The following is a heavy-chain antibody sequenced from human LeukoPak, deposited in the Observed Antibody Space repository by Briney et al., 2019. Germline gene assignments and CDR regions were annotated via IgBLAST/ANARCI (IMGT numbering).Heavy chain of an antibody. Sequence: PSETLSLTCTVSGGSIGAYYWSWIRQPPGKGLEWIACIYYSGATNYNPSLKSRGTISVDTSKNQFSLKLTSVTAADTAVYYCARGSITVVPAIDIWGQGTMVTVSS. V-gene: IGHV4-59*12. CDR2: IYYSGAT. CDR1: GGSIGAYY. D-gene: IGHD4-23*01. CDR3: ARGSITVVPAIDI. J-gene: IGHJ3*02.